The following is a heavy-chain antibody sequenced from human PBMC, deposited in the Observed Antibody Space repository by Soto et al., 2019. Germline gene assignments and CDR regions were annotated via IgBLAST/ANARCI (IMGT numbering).Heavy chain of an antibody. CDR2: ITAPSTST. D-gene: IGHD2-21*02. Sequence: EVHLVESGGGLVQPGGSLRLSCAASGFIFSDYGLTWVRQAPGKGLAWVSHITAPSTSTLYADSVRGRFTISRDNAKNSVLLQLSSLSDADTAVYYCTTDPACDLDFDYWGQGPRVTVSS. J-gene: IGHJ4*02. CDR1: GFIFSDYG. V-gene: IGHV3-48*02. CDR3: TTDPACDLDFDY.